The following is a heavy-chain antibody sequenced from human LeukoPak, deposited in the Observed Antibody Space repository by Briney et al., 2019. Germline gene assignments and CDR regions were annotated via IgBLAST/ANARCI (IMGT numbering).Heavy chain of an antibody. CDR2: ISTGGDTI. Sequence: GGSLRLSCVASEFAFSTYAMNWVRQVPGRGLEWISYISTGGDTIYYAASVKGRFTISRDNAKHSLYLQMNSLRAEDTAVYYCATCIATAGHYFDNWGQGALVTVSS. D-gene: IGHD6-13*01. CDR1: EFAFSTYA. V-gene: IGHV3-48*03. J-gene: IGHJ4*02. CDR3: ATCIATAGHYFDN.